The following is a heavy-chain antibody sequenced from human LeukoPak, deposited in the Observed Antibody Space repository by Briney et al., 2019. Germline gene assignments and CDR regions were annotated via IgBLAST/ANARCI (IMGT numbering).Heavy chain of an antibody. CDR1: GGSFSGYY. D-gene: IGHD6-13*01. CDR2: INHSGST. J-gene: IGHJ4*02. CDR3: ARGLRRIAAAGTDY. Sequence: SETLSLTCAVYGGSFSGYYWSWIRQPPGKGLEWMGEINHSGSTNYNPSLKSRVTISVDTSKNQFSLKLSSVTAADTAVYYCARGLRRIAAAGTDYWGQGTLVTVSS. V-gene: IGHV4-34*01.